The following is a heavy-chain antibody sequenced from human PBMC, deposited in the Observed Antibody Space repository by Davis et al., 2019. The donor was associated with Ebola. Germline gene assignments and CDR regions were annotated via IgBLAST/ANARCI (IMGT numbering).Heavy chain of an antibody. CDR1: GFTFSSYS. J-gene: IGHJ6*02. V-gene: IGHV3-48*02. CDR3: ARAPTRSIFGVVTSYYYGMDV. CDR2: ISSSSSTI. Sequence: GGSLRLSCAAPGFTFSSYSMNWVRQAPGKGLEWVSYISSSSSTIYYADSVKGRFTISRDNAKNSLYLQMNSLRDEDTAVYYCARAPTRSIFGVVTSYYYGMDVWGQGTTVTVSS. D-gene: IGHD3-3*01.